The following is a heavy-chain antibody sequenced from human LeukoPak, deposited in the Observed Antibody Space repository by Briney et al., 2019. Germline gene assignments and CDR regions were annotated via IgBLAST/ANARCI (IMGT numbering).Heavy chain of an antibody. CDR2: IEWDDDK. V-gene: IGHV2-70*01. D-gene: IGHD3-16*02. CDR3: AQIRGYDYVWGSYRSYYFDY. Sequence: SGPALVKPTQTLTLTCTFSGFSLSTRGMCVSWIRQPPGKALEWLAHIEWDDDKYYSTSLKTRLTISKDTSKNQVVLIMTNMDPVDTATYYCAQIRGYDYVWGSYRSYYFDYWGQGTLVTVSS. CDR1: GFSLSTRGMC. J-gene: IGHJ4*02.